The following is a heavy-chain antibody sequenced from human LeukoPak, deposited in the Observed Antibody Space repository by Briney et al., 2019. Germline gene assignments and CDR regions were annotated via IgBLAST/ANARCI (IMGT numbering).Heavy chain of an antibody. Sequence: SETLSLTCTVSGGSISSYYWSWIRQPPGKGLEWIGYIYYSGSTNYNPSLKSRVTISVDTSKNQFSLKLSSVTDADTAVYYCARDGMWFGEFRFDYWGQGTLVTVSS. J-gene: IGHJ4*02. CDR2: IYYSGST. D-gene: IGHD3-10*01. V-gene: IGHV4-59*12. CDR1: GGSISSYY. CDR3: ARDGMWFGEFRFDY.